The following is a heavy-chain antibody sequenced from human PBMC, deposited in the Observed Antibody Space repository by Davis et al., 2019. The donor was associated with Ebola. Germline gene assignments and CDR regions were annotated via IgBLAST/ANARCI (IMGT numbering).Heavy chain of an antibody. Sequence: GESLKISCATSGFTFSSYWMKWVRQAPGKGLEWMAVISYDGNNKYYADSVKGRFTISRDNSKNTLYLQMNSLRLEDAAVYYCARGYSGNYSPLDYWGQGTLVTVSS. V-gene: IGHV3-30-3*01. CDR3: ARGYSGNYSPLDY. CDR2: ISYDGNNK. CDR1: GFTFSSYW. D-gene: IGHD1-26*01. J-gene: IGHJ4*02.